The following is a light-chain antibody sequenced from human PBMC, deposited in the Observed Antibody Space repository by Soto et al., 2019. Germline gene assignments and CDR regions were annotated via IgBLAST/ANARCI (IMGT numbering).Light chain of an antibody. Sequence: EIVMTQAPATLSLSPGTRATLSCRASQSVSSNLAWYQQKPGQAPRLLIYTASNRAAGVPARFSGSGSGTDFTLTVSSLEPEYFAVYDCQHSTKWPPSSTFGQGTRVEI. V-gene: IGKV3-11*01. J-gene: IGKJ5*01. CDR1: QSVSSN. CDR3: QHSTKWPPSST. CDR2: TAS.